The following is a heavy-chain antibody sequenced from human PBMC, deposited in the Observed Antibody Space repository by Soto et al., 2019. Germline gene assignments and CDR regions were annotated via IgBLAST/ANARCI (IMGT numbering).Heavy chain of an antibody. CDR3: ARGAVVVPNGLIAGMDV. D-gene: IGHD2-15*01. Sequence: ASVKVSCKPSGYSFTNFYVHWVRQAPGQGLEWMGIIDPSSGTTSYTQKFKGRVTMTRDTSMSTVYMELSSLRSEDTAVYYCARGAVVVPNGLIAGMDVWGLGTTVTVSS. CDR1: GYSFTNFY. J-gene: IGHJ6*02. CDR2: IDPSSGTT. V-gene: IGHV1-46*01.